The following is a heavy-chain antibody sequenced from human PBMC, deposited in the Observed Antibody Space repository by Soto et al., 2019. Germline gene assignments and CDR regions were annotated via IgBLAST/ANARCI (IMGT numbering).Heavy chain of an antibody. D-gene: IGHD2-2*01. Sequence: SETLSLTCTVSGGSISSGGYYWSWIRQHPGKGLEWIGYIYYSGSTYYNPSLKSRVTISVDTSKNQFSLKLSSVTAADTAVYYCARDRTIVLVPAAISLGYGMDVWGQGTTVTV. CDR1: GGSISSGGYY. CDR2: IYYSGST. J-gene: IGHJ6*02. V-gene: IGHV4-31*03. CDR3: ARDRTIVLVPAAISLGYGMDV.